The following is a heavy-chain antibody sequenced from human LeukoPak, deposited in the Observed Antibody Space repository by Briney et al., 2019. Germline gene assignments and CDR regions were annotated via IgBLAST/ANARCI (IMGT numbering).Heavy chain of an antibody. CDR1: GFTFSTYG. Sequence: PGGSLRLSCAASGFTFSTYGMHWVRQAPGKGLEWVAAISYDGTNKYYADSVKGRSTISRDNAKNSLFLQMNSLRAEDSAVYYCARAASRGYSYGFDYWGQGTLVTVSS. CDR3: ARAASRGYSYGFDY. D-gene: IGHD5-18*01. J-gene: IGHJ4*02. V-gene: IGHV3-30*03. CDR2: ISYDGTNK.